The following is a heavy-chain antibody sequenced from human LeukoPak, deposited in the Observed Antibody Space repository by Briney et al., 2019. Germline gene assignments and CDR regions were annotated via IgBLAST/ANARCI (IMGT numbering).Heavy chain of an antibody. V-gene: IGHV4-4*02. D-gene: IGHD5-18*01. CDR2: INHSGST. CDR3: ARGFNDTAMVTEYFDY. J-gene: IGHJ4*02. Sequence: SETLSLTCAVSGGSISSSNWWSWVRQPPGKGLEWIGEINHSGSTNNNPSLKSRVTISVDTSKNQFSLKLSSVTAADTAVYYCARGFNDTAMVTEYFDYWGQGTLVTVSS. CDR1: GGSISSSNW.